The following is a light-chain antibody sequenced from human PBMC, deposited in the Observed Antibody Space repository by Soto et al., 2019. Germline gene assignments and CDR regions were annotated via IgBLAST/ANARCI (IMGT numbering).Light chain of an antibody. J-gene: IGKJ4*01. V-gene: IGKV3-20*01. Sequence: EMVLTQSPGTLSLSPEERATLSCRASQSVSSSYLAWYQQKPGQAPRHRICGASSRATGIPDRFSGSGSGTDFALNISRLEPEDFAVYYCQQYGSSPRLTFGGGTKVEIK. CDR3: QQYGSSPRLT. CDR2: GAS. CDR1: QSVSSSY.